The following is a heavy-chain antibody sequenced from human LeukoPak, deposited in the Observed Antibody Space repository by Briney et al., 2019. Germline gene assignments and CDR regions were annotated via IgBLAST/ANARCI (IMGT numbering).Heavy chain of an antibody. V-gene: IGHV1-2*06. CDR1: GYTFTGYY. CDR3: ARGYSSSWYDMDYFDY. D-gene: IGHD6-13*01. Sequence: GASVKVSCKASGYTFTGYYMHWVRQAPGQGLEWMGRINPNSGGTNYAQKFQGRVTMTRDTSNSTAYMELSRLRSDDTAVYYCARGYSSSWYDMDYFDYWGQGTLVTVSS. J-gene: IGHJ4*02. CDR2: INPNSGGT.